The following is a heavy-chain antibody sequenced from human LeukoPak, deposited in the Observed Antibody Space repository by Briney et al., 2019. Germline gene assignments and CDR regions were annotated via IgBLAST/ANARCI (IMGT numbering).Heavy chain of an antibody. CDR2: IYYSGRT. V-gene: IGHV4-31*03. Sequence: PSETLSLACIVSGDSIRGGNYYWTWIRQHPGKGLEWIGYIYYSGRTNYNPSLRSRVLMSLDTSKNQFSLRLSSVTAADTAVYYCARRKAESGYFDYWGQGTLVTVSS. D-gene: IGHD1-14*01. CDR1: GDSIRGGNYY. J-gene: IGHJ4*02. CDR3: ARRKAESGYFDY.